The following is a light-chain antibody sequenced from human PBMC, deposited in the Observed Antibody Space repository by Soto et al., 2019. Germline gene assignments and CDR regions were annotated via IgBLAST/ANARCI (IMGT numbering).Light chain of an antibody. J-gene: IGKJ1*01. CDR3: QHYYTSYTT. CDR2: GAS. CDR1: QSVSGSD. V-gene: IGKV3-20*01. Sequence: EVVLTQSPGTLSLSPGERATLSCRASQSVSGSDLAWYQQKPGQAPRLLISGASSRATGVPDRFSGSGSGTDFTLTISRLEPEDFAVYYCQHYYTSYTTFGQGTKVDIK.